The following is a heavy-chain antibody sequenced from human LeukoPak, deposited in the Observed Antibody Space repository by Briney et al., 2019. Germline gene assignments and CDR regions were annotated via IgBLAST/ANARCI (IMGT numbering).Heavy chain of an antibody. CDR1: GFTFSSYA. D-gene: IGHD1-26*01. CDR2: ISYDGSNK. J-gene: IGHJ4*02. Sequence: GGSLRPSCAASGFTFSSYAMHWVRQAPGKGLEWVAVISYDGSNKYYADSVKGRFTISRDNSKNTLYLQMNSLRAEDTAVYYCAMEGYSGNYPAYWGQGTLVTVSS. V-gene: IGHV3-30-3*01. CDR3: AMEGYSGNYPAY.